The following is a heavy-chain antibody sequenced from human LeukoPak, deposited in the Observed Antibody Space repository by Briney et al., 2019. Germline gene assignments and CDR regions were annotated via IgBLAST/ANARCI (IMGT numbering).Heavy chain of an antibody. CDR2: MNPNSGNT. CDR3: ARVRVNRRDPPDY. J-gene: IGHJ4*02. V-gene: IGHV1-8*01. D-gene: IGHD1-14*01. Sequence: GASVKVSCKASGYTFTSYDINWVRQATGQGLEWMGWMNPNSGNTGYAQKFQGRVTMTRNTSISTAYMELSSLRSDDTAVYYCARVRVNRRDPPDYWGQGTLVTVSS. CDR1: GYTFTSYD.